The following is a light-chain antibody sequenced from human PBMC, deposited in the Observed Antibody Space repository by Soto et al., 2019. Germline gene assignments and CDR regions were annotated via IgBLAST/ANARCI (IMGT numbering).Light chain of an antibody. CDR2: DVS. CDR1: QYVSTTF. Sequence: EIVLTQSPGTLSLSPGGRATLSCRASQYVSTTFLAWYQQKPGQAPRLLIYDVSTRATGIPDRCSGSGSGTDFSLSISRPEPEDFAVYYCQHYVRSPRATFGQGTKVEIK. V-gene: IGKV3-20*01. J-gene: IGKJ1*01. CDR3: QHYVRSPRAT.